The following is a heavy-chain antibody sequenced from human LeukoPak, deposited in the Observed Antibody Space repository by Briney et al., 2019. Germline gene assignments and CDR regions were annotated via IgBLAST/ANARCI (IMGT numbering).Heavy chain of an antibody. CDR3: ARHGYTASHYFLDY. V-gene: IGHV4-4*07. CDR2: IYTTGTT. CDR1: SGSINSYY. J-gene: IGHJ4*02. Sequence: SETLSLTCTVSSGSINSYYWGWVRQPAGRGLEWIGRIYTTGTTHYNPSLKSRLTMSVDTSKRQFSLNLRSVTAADTAIYFCARHGYTASHYFLDYWGQGILVTVSS. D-gene: IGHD3-16*01.